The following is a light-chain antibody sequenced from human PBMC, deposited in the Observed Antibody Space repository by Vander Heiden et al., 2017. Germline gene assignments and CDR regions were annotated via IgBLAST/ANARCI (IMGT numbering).Light chain of an antibody. CDR2: GAS. CDR3: QQYGSAPLT. Sequence: ELVLTQSPGTLSLSPGERATLSCRASQSVSSSYLAWYQQKPGQAPRLLIYGASSRATGIPDRFSGSGSGTDFTLTISRLEPEDVAVYYCQQYGSAPLTFGEGTKVEIK. J-gene: IGKJ4*02. V-gene: IGKV3-20*01. CDR1: QSVSSSY.